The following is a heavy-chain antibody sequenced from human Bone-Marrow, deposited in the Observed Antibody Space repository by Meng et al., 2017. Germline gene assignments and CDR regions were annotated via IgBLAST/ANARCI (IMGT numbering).Heavy chain of an antibody. CDR1: EFSFSSYE. D-gene: IGHD3-22*01. Sequence: GESLKISCAASEFSFSSYEMNWVRQAPGKGLEWVSYISSDSGPIFYADSVKGRFTISRDNAKNSLFLQMNSLRAEDTAVYYCATSGYDSSGYYKILDYWGRGTLVTVSS. CDR2: ISSDSGPI. J-gene: IGHJ4*02. V-gene: IGHV3-48*03. CDR3: ATSGYDSSGYYKILDY.